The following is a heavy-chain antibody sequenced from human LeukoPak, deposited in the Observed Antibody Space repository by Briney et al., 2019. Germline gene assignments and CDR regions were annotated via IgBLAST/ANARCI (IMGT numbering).Heavy chain of an antibody. V-gene: IGHV1-2*06. D-gene: IGHD3-10*01. CDR1: GYTFTGYY. Sequence: GASVKVSCKVSGYTFTGYYLHWLRRAPGQGLEWMGRINPSGGGTNYAQKFQGRVTMTRDTSINTAYMDLSSLRSDDTAVYYCARGPSGSDYWGQGTLVTVSS. J-gene: IGHJ4*02. CDR3: ARGPSGSDY. CDR2: INPSGGGT.